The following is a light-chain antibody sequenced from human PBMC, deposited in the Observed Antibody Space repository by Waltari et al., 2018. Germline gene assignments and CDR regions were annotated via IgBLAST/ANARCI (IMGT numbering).Light chain of an antibody. CDR1: QSVTS. CDR2: GAS. V-gene: IGKV3-15*01. CDR3: QQYNNWPPT. J-gene: IGKJ4*01. Sequence: EIVLTQSPATLSMSPGERATLSCRASQSVTSLAWYQQKPGQAPRLLLYGASTRATGIPARFIGSGSGKEFTLTISSLQSDDFAVYSCQQYNNWPPTFGGGTKVEIK.